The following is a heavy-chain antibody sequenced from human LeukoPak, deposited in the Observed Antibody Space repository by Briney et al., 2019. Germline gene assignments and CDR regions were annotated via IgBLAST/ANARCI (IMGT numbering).Heavy chain of an antibody. CDR2: ISGSHIST. CDR1: GLTFSSHA. Sequence: PVGSLRLSCAASGLTFSSHAMIWVRQAPGKGLEWVSSISGSHISTYYADSVKGRFTISRDNSKSTLYLQMNSLRAADTAVYYCAKVLSLREFDWVLYIDRWGQGTEVTVSS. D-gene: IGHD3-9*01. CDR3: AKVLSLREFDWVLYIDR. J-gene: IGHJ4*02. V-gene: IGHV3-23*01.